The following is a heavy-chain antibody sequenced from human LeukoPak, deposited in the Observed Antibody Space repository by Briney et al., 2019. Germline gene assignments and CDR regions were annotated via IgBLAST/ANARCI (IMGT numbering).Heavy chain of an antibody. V-gene: IGHV3-30*04. CDR2: ISYDGSNK. D-gene: IGHD3-10*01. CDR1: GFTFSNFP. CDR3: ATSSHLWFGEYDAFDI. J-gene: IGHJ3*02. Sequence: PGGSLRLSCSASGFTFSNFPMHWVRQAPGKGLEWVAVISYDGSNKYYADSVKGRFTISRDNSKNTLYLQMNSLRAEDTAVYYCATSSHLWFGEYDAFDIWGQGTMVTVSS.